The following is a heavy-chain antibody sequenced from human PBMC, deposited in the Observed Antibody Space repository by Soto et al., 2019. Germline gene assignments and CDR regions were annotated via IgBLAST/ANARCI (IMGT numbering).Heavy chain of an antibody. J-gene: IGHJ3*02. CDR1: GFSLRSYA. Sequence: EVQLLESGGGLVQPGGSLRLSCAASGFSLRSYAMSWVRQAPGKGPEWVSGITASGGKTYYADSVKGRFTISRDNSKNTLHLQMHSLRAEDTAVYFCAKDPNGDYVGAFDIWGQGTMVTVSS. D-gene: IGHD4-17*01. V-gene: IGHV3-23*01. CDR2: ITASGGKT. CDR3: AKDPNGDYVGAFDI.